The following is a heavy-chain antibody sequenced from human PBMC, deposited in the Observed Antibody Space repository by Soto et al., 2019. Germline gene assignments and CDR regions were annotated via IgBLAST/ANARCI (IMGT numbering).Heavy chain of an antibody. J-gene: IGHJ5*02. V-gene: IGHV4-4*07. CDR1: GASISGFY. Sequence: SETLSLTCTVSGASISGFYWSWIRKSAGKGLEWIGRIYATGTTDYNPSLKSRVMMSVDTSKKQFSLKLRSVTAADTAVYYCVRDGTKTLRDWFDPWGQGLSVTVYS. CDR3: VRDGTKTLRDWFDP. D-gene: IGHD1-1*01. CDR2: IYATGTT.